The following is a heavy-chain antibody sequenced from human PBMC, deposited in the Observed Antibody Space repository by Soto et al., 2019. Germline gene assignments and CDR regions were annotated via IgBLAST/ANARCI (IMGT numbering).Heavy chain of an antibody. CDR3: ARHRGYSYGLGGWFDP. V-gene: IGHV4-39*01. CDR2: IYYSGST. CDR1: GGSISSSSYY. Sequence: SATLSLTCTVSGGSISSSSYYWGWIRQPPGKGLEWMGSIYYSGSTYYNPSLKSRVTISVDTSKNQFSLKLSSVTAADTVVYYCARHRGYSYGLGGWFDPWGQGTLVTVSS. D-gene: IGHD5-18*01. J-gene: IGHJ5*02.